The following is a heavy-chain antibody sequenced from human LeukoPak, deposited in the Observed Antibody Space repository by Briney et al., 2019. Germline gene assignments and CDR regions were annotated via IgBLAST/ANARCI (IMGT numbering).Heavy chain of an antibody. V-gene: IGHV4-39*07. CDR3: ARVVEMATILLDY. D-gene: IGHD5-24*01. CDR2: IYYSGST. CDR1: GGSISSSSYY. J-gene: IGHJ4*02. Sequence: PSETPSLTCTVSGGSISSSSYYWGWIRQPPGKGLEWIGSIYYSGSTYYNPSLKSRVTISVDTSKNQFSLKLSSVTAADTAVYYCARVVEMATILLDYWGQGTLVTVSS.